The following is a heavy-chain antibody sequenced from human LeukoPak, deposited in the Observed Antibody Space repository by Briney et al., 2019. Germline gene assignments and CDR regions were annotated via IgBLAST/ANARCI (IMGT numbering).Heavy chain of an antibody. Sequence: SVKVSCKAAGGTFSSYAISWVRQAPGQGLEWMGGIMPIFGTANYAKKFQGRDTITADESTSTAYMELSSLRSEDTAVYYCAREHDYYDSSGYYAGVGYWGQGTLVTVSS. CDR3: AREHDYYDSSGYYAGVGY. D-gene: IGHD3-22*01. J-gene: IGHJ4*02. V-gene: IGHV1-69*13. CDR2: IMPIFGTA. CDR1: GGTFSSYA.